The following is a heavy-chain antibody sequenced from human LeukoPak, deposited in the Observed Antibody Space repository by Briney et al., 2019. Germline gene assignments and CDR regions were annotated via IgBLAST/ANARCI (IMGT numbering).Heavy chain of an antibody. Sequence: SETLSLTCTVSGASISSYYWSWIRQPPGKGLEWIGYIYYTGSTNYNPSLKSRVTISVDTSKNQFSLKLSSVTAADTAVYYCARHWDDYGDYWGQGTLVTVSS. J-gene: IGHJ4*02. CDR2: IYYTGST. D-gene: IGHD1-26*01. V-gene: IGHV4-59*08. CDR1: GASISSYY. CDR3: ARHWDDYGDY.